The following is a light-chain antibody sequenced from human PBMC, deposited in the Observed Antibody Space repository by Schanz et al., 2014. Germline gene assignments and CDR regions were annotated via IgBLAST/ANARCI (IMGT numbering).Light chain of an antibody. Sequence: QSALTQPPSASGSPGQSVTFSCTGTSSDVGGYNYVSWYQQHPGKAPKLMIYEVSKRPSGVPDRFSGSKSGNTASLTVSGLQAEDEADYYCCSYIGTNHLVLFGGGTKLTVL. CDR2: EVS. V-gene: IGLV2-8*01. CDR3: CSYIGTNHLVL. J-gene: IGLJ3*02. CDR1: SSDVGGYNY.